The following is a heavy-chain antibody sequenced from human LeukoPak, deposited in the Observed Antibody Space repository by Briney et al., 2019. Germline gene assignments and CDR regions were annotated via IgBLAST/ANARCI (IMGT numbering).Heavy chain of an antibody. V-gene: IGHV1-58*02. Sequence: SVKVSCKASGFTFTSSSMQWVRQARGQRLEWIGWIAVGSGNTNYAQKFQGRVTITRDMSTSTAYMELSSLRSEDAAVYYCAAVFGSGYYYYFDYWGRGTLVTVSS. CDR2: IAVGSGNT. J-gene: IGHJ4*02. CDR3: AAVFGSGYYYYFDY. D-gene: IGHD3-22*01. CDR1: GFTFTSSS.